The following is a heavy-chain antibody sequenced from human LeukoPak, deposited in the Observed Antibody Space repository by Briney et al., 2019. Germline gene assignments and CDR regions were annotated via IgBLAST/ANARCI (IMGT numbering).Heavy chain of an antibody. J-gene: IGHJ4*02. CDR1: GFTFPNSA. D-gene: IGHD2-21*02. V-gene: IGHV1-58*02. CDR3: AGYCGGDCLYDY. Sequence: GASVKVSCKASGFTFPNSAMQWVRQARGQRLEWIGWIVVGSGNTNYAQKFQERVTITRDMSTSTAYMELSSLGSEDTAVYYCAGYCGGDCLYDYWGQGTLVTVSS. CDR2: IVVGSGNT.